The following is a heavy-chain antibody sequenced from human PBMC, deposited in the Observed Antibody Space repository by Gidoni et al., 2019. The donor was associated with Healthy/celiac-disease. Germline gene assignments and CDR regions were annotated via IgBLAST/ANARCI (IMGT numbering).Heavy chain of an antibody. Sequence: EVQLVESGGGLVQPGRSLRLSCTASGFPFGDYAMSWVRQAPGKGLEWVGFIRSQAYGGTTEYAASVKGRFTISRDDYKSIAYLQMNSLKTEDTAVYYCTRHPRPYSSGWYEGYFDYWGQGTLVTVSS. CDR3: TRHPRPYSSGWYEGYFDY. CDR1: GFPFGDYA. V-gene: IGHV3-49*04. J-gene: IGHJ4*02. CDR2: IRSQAYGGTT. D-gene: IGHD6-19*01.